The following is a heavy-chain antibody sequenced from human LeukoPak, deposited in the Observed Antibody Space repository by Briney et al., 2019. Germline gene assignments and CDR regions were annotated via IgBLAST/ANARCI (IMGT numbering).Heavy chain of an antibody. Sequence: PSETLSLTCAVYGGSFSGYYWSWIRQPPGKGLEWIGEINHSGSTNYNPSLKSRVTISVDTSKNQFSLKLSSVTAADTVVYYCARGVAAPFDYWGQGTLVTVSS. J-gene: IGHJ4*02. CDR2: INHSGST. CDR3: ARGVAAPFDY. V-gene: IGHV4-34*01. CDR1: GGSFSGYY. D-gene: IGHD6-13*01.